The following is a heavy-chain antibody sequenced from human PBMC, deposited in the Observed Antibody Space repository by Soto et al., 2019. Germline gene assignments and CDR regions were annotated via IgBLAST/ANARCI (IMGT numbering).Heavy chain of an antibody. CDR1: GFTFSSYG. V-gene: IGHV3-30*18. J-gene: IGHJ4*02. Sequence: QVQLVESGGGVVQPGRSLRLSCAASGFTFSSYGMHWVRQAPGKGLEWVAVISYDGSNKYYADSVKGRFTISRDNSKNTLYLQMNSLRAEDTAVYYCAKEEDIVVVVAATPLDYWGQGTLVTVSS. CDR2: ISYDGSNK. CDR3: AKEEDIVVVVAATPLDY. D-gene: IGHD2-15*01.